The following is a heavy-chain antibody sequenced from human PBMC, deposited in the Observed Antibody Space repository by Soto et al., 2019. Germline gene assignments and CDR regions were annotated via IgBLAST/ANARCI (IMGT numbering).Heavy chain of an antibody. CDR3: ARDLYYGSGSYYYYYGMDV. D-gene: IGHD3-10*01. J-gene: IGHJ6*02. V-gene: IGHV4-59*01. Sequence: LSLTCTVSGGSISSYYWSWIRQPPGKGLEWIGYIYYSGSTNYNPSLKSRVTISVDTSKNQFSLKLSSVTAADTAVYYCARDLYYGSGSYYYYYGMDVWGQGTTVTVSS. CDR2: IYYSGST. CDR1: GGSISSYY.